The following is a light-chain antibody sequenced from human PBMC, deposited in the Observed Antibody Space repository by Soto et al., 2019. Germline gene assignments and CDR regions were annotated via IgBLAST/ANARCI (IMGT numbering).Light chain of an antibody. V-gene: IGLV2-14*03. Sequence: QSALTQPASVSGYPGQSISISCTGTSSDICYYNYVSWYQQHPGKAPKVMIYDVSNRPSGVSNRFSGSKSANTASLTISGLQAEDEADYHCSAYTTSSTVVFGSATKLTVL. CDR3: SAYTTSSTVV. CDR1: SSDICYYNY. CDR2: DVS. J-gene: IGLJ1*01.